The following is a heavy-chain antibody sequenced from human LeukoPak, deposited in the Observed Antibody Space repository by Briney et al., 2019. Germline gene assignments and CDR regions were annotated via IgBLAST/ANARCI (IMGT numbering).Heavy chain of an antibody. Sequence: GGSLRLSCAASGFTFSSYAMSWVRQAPGKGLEWVSAISGSGGSTYYADSVRGRFTISRDNSKNTLYLQMNSLRAEDTAVYYCARDRGYSYAHPLDFWGQGTLVTVSS. CDR3: ARDRGYSYAHPLDF. CDR1: GFTFSSYA. CDR2: ISGSGGST. V-gene: IGHV3-23*01. J-gene: IGHJ4*02. D-gene: IGHD5-18*01.